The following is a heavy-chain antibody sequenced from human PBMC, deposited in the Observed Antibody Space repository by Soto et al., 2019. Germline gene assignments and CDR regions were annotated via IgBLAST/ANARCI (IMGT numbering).Heavy chain of an antibody. CDR2: IYPGESDT. V-gene: IGHV5-51*01. J-gene: IGHJ6*02. CDR3: ARTAAAGKYYYGMDV. CDR1: GYSFTSYW. D-gene: IGHD6-13*01. Sequence: PGESLKIYCKGSGYSFTSYWIGWVRQMPGKGLECMGIIYPGESDTRYSPSFQGQVTISADKSISTAYLQWSSLKASDTAMYYCARTAAAGKYYYGMDVWGQGTTVTVSS.